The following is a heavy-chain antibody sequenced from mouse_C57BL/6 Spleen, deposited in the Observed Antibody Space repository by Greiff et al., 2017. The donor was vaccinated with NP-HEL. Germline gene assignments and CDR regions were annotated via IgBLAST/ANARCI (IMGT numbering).Heavy chain of an antibody. Sequence: VQLQQPGAELVMPGASVKLSCKASGYTFTSYWMHWVKQRPGQGLEWIGEIDPSDSYTNYNQKFKGKSTLTVDKSSSTAYMQLSSLTSEDSAVYYCARGGIYYGNYRAMDYWGQGTSVTVSS. CDR3: ARGGIYYGNYRAMDY. V-gene: IGHV1-69*01. J-gene: IGHJ4*01. CDR2: IDPSDSYT. D-gene: IGHD2-1*01. CDR1: GYTFTSYW.